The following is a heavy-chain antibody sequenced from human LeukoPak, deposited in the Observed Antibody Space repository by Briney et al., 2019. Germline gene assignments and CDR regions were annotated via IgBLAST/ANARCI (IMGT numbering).Heavy chain of an antibody. CDR3: ANDLPGKVWFDS. CDR2: ISGSGTST. D-gene: IGHD1-14*01. V-gene: IGHV3-23*01. CDR1: GFSFSNYA. J-gene: IGHJ5*01. Sequence: PGGSLRLSCAASGFSFSNYAMTWARQAPGKGLEWVSSISGSGTSTYYADSVKGRFTISRDNSKNTVYLQMNSLRVEGTAVYYCANDLPGKVWFDSWGQGTLVIVSS.